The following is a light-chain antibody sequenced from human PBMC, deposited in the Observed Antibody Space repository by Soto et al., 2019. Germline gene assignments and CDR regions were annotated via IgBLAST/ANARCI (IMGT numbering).Light chain of an antibody. J-gene: IGLJ3*02. CDR3: CSYAGNSLWV. CDR1: SSNVGAYNY. Sequence: QSALTQPRSVSGSPGQSVTISCTGTSSNVGAYNYVSWYQQYPGKGPRLMIYDVSKWPSGGPDRFSGSKSGNTASLTISGLQAEDEADYYCCSYAGNSLWVFGGGTKLTVL. CDR2: DVS. V-gene: IGLV2-11*01.